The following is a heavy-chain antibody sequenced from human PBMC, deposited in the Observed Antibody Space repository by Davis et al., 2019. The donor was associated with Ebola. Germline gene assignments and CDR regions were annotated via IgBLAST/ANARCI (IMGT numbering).Heavy chain of an antibody. V-gene: IGHV3-48*02. J-gene: IGHJ4*02. CDR2: ISGGSGAI. CDR3: ARDYNYSFDY. D-gene: IGHD5-24*01. Sequence: PGGSLRLSCAASRFTFSDYSMNWVRQAPGKGLEWVSYISGGSGAIYYAASVKGRFTISRDNAKNSLFLQMNNLRDEDTAVYYCARDYNYSFDYWGQGALVTVSS. CDR1: RFTFSDYS.